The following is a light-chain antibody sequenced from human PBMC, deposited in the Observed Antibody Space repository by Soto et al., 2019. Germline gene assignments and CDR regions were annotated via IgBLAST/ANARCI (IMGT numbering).Light chain of an antibody. J-gene: IGLJ3*02. CDR2: RNN. CDR1: SSNIGSNY. V-gene: IGLV1-47*01. CDR3: AAWDDSLSASV. Sequence: QPVLTQPPSASGTPGQRVTISCSGSSSNIGSNYVYWYQQLPGTAPKLLIYRNNQRPSGVPDRFSGSKSGTSASLAISGLRSEDEADYYCAAWDDSLSASVFGGGTKLTVL.